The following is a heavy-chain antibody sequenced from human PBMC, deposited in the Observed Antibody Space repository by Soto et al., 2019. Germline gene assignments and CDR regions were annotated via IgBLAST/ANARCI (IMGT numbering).Heavy chain of an antibody. CDR1: GFTFSDYY. V-gene: IGHV3-11*06. CDR2: VGRSGTYT. D-gene: IGHD3-22*01. J-gene: IGHJ4*02. CDR3: ATYHYDSSSYYYFAY. Sequence: PGGSLRLSCAASGFTFSDYYMSWIRQAPGKGLEWVSYVGRSGTYTNYADSVKGRFTISRDNAKNSLYLQMNSLRAEDTAVYYCATYHYDSSSYYYFAYWGQGTLVTVSS.